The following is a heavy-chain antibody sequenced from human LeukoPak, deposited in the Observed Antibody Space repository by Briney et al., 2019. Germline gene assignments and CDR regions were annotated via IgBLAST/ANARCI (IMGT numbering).Heavy chain of an antibody. Sequence: ASAKVSCKASGYTFINHAIHWVRQAPGQRLEWMGWINVGNGNTKYSQNFQGRITISRDTSATTGYMDLSSLRSEDTAVYYCARRLGRSFDYWGQGTLVTVSS. D-gene: IGHD2-21*01. CDR1: GYTFINHA. CDR2: INVGNGNT. J-gene: IGHJ4*02. CDR3: ARRLGRSFDY. V-gene: IGHV1-3*01.